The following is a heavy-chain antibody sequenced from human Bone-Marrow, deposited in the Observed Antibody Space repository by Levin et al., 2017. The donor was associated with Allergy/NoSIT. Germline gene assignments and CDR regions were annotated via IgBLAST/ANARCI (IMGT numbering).Heavy chain of an antibody. D-gene: IGHD1-7*01. CDR3: ARIHRRNWNYLFWFDP. V-gene: IGHV2-26*01. CDR2: IFSNDEK. J-gene: IGHJ5*02. CDR1: GFSLSNARMG. Sequence: SGPTLVKPTETLTLTCTVSGFSLSNARMGVSWIRQPPGKALEWLAHIFSNDEKSYSTSLKSRLTISKDTSKSQVVLTMTNMDPVDTATYYCARIHRRNWNYLFWFDPWGQGTLVTVSS.